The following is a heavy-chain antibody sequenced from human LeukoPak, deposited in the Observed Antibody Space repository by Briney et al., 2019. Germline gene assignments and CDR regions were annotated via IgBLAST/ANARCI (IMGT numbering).Heavy chain of an antibody. J-gene: IGHJ3*02. CDR3: VRKARLLGSAFDI. CDR2: ISSNGGST. CDR1: GFTFSSYA. D-gene: IGHD6-6*01. V-gene: IGHV3-64*01. Sequence: PGGSLRLSCAASGFTFSSYAMHWVRQAPGKGLEYVSAISSNGGSTYYANSVKGRFTISRDNSKNTLYLQMGSLRAEDMAVYYCVRKARLLGSAFDIWGQGTMVTVSS.